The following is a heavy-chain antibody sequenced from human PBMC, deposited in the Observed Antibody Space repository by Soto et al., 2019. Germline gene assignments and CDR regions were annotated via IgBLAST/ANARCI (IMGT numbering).Heavy chain of an antibody. CDR1: GFTFNTYG. CDR2: IWYDGGIK. J-gene: IGHJ4*02. D-gene: IGHD5-18*01. V-gene: IGHV3-33*06. CDR3: AKGGYTFAYE. Sequence: GGSLRLSCAASGFTFNTYGMNWVRQAPGKGLEWVAIIWYDGGIKYYADSMKGRFTISRDNSQNTLFLQMTSLRADDTAVYYCAKGGYTFAYEWGQGALVTVSS.